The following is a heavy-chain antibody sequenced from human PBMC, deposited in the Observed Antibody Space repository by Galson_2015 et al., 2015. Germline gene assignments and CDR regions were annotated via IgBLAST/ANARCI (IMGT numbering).Heavy chain of an antibody. V-gene: IGHV3-9*01. CDR2: ISWKSNYI. CDR3: VKGDYYGSTGLAGY. J-gene: IGHJ4*02. CDR1: GFTFHDYA. D-gene: IGHD3-22*01. Sequence: SLRLSCAASGFTFHDYAMHWVRQAPGKGLEWVSGISWKSNYIGYADSVKGRFTISRDNAKNSLYLQMNSLRAEDTALYYCVKGDYYGSTGLAGYWGQGTLVTVSS.